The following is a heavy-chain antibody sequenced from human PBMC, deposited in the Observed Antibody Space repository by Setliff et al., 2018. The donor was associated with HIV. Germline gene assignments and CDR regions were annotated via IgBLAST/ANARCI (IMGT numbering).Heavy chain of an antibody. D-gene: IGHD3-22*01. Sequence: ASVKVSCKASGYTFTSSGITWVRQAPGQGLEWMGWIGTYSGNTGYAQKFQGRLTMTRNTSISTAYMELSSLRSEDTAVYYCARGGGGYYYVGAVDIWGQGTVVTVSS. CDR1: GYTFTSSG. V-gene: IGHV1-8*02. CDR3: ARGGGGYYYVGAVDI. J-gene: IGHJ3*02. CDR2: IGTYSGNT.